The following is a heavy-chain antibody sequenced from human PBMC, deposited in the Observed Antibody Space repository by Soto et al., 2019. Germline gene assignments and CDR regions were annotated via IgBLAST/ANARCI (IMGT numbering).Heavy chain of an antibody. D-gene: IGHD1-7*01. CDR3: ASRDPGTSVDY. Sequence: QVQLQESGPGLVKPSGTLSLTCAVSGGSFTSNNWWTWVRQPPGQGLEWIGEIYRTGSTNYNPSLNSRVTISLNKSENQSSLKVTSLTAADTAVYYCASRDPGTSVDYWGQGTLVTVSS. CDR1: GGSFTSNNW. J-gene: IGHJ4*02. CDR2: IYRTGST. V-gene: IGHV4-4*02.